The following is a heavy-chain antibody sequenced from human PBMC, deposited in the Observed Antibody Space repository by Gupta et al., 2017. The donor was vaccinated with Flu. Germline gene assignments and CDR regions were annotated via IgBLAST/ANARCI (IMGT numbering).Heavy chain of an antibody. D-gene: IGHD3-3*01. Sequence: YWSWIRQPPGKGLEWIGEINHSGSTNYNPSLKSRVTISVDTSKNQFSLKLSSVTAADTAVYYCARGRIFGVVIIWYYFDYWGQGTLVTVSS. CDR1: Y. CDR3: ARGRIFGVVIIWYYFDY. CDR2: INHSGST. V-gene: IGHV4-34*01. J-gene: IGHJ4*02.